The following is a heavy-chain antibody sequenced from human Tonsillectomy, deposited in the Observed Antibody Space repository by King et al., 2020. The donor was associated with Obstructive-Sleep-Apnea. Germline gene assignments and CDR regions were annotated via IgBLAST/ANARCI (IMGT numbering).Heavy chain of an antibody. CDR2: ILSDGSNK. J-gene: IGHJ4*02. V-gene: IGHV3-30*01. CDR1: GFTFSSYA. Sequence: VQLVESGGGVVQPGRSLRLSCAASGFTFSSYAMHWVRQAPGKGREWVAVILSDGSNKYYADSVKGRFTISRDNSKHTLYLQMNSLRPEDTAVYYCARALHGRFDYWGQGTLVTVSS. CDR3: ARALHGRFDY.